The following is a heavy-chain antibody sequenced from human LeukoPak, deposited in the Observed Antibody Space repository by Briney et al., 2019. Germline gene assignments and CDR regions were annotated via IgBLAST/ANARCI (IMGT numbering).Heavy chain of an antibody. CDR1: GGSFSGYY. CDR2: INHSGST. D-gene: IGHD6-19*01. J-gene: IGHJ4*02. Sequence: SETLSLTCAVYGGSFSGYYWSWIRQPPGKGLKWIGEINHSGSTNYNPSLKSRVTISVDTSKNQFSLKLSSVTAADTAVYYCARGRLYGGWYRWDYFDYWGQGTLVTVSS. CDR3: ARGRLYGGWYRWDYFDY. V-gene: IGHV4-34*01.